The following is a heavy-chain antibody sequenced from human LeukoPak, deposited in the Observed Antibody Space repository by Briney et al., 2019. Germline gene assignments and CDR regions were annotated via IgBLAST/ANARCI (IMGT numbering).Heavy chain of an antibody. CDR1: GFTFDDYA. CDR2: ISWNSNSI. J-gene: IGHJ4*02. V-gene: IGHV3-9*01. CDR3: AMVGEDYFDY. Sequence: SGGSLRLSCAASGFTFDDYAMHWVRQAPGKGLEWVSGISWNSNSIGYADSVKGRFTISRDNAKNSLYLQMNSLRAEDTALYYCAMVGEDYFDYWGQGTLVTVSS. D-gene: IGHD2-15*01.